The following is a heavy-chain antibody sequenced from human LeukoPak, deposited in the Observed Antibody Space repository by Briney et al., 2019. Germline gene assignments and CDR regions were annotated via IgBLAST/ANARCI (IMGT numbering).Heavy chain of an antibody. J-gene: IGHJ4*02. CDR2: INHGGST. Sequence: SETLSLTCAVYGGSLSAYYWTWIRQPPGKGLEWIGEINHGGSTNYNPSLKSRVTISVDTSKNQFSLKLSSVTAADTAVYYCARENYDILTGYWRVFDYWGQGTLVTVSS. V-gene: IGHV4-34*01. CDR3: ARENYDILTGYWRVFDY. D-gene: IGHD3-9*01. CDR1: GGSLSAYY.